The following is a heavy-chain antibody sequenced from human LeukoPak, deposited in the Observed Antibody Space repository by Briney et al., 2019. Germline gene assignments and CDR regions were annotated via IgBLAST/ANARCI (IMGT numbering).Heavy chain of an antibody. V-gene: IGHV3-30*02. J-gene: IGHJ5*02. D-gene: IGHD1-26*01. CDR2: IRYDGSNK. CDR1: GFTFSSYG. CDR3: AKDLFEDLSVGATQPNWFDP. Sequence: GGSLRLSCAASGFTFSSYGMHWVRQAPGKGLEGVAFIRYDGSNKYYADSVKGRFTTSRDNSKNTLYLQMNSLRAEDTAVYYCAKDLFEDLSVGATQPNWFDPWGQGTLVTVSS.